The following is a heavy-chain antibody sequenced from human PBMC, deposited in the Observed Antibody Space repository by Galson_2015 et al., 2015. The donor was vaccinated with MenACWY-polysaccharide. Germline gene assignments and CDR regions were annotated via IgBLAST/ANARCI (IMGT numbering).Heavy chain of an antibody. CDR1: HDSVSSSY. J-gene: IGHJ2*01. D-gene: IGHD1-1*01. CDR2: IHATGST. V-gene: IGHV4-4*07. Sequence: SLTCTVSHDSVSSSYWSRIRQSADKGLEYPGRIHATGSTAYNPSFRSRVAMSVDLPRNQLSLRLVSVTPSDTAIYYCARRSLDNWYFDLWGRGTLVIVSS. CDR3: ARRSLDNWYFDL.